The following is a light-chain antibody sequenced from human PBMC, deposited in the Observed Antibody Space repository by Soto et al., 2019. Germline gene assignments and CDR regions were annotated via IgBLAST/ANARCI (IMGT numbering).Light chain of an antibody. J-gene: IGKJ4*01. Sequence: IQLTHSPSSLSXXVGXXXXXXXRASQGINSFLAWYQQKPGKAPKLLIYAASTLQSGVPSRFSGSGSGTDFTLTISSLQPEDFATYYCQQLERYPSTFGGGTKVDIK. CDR2: AAS. V-gene: IGKV1-9*01. CDR3: QQLERYPST. CDR1: QGINSF.